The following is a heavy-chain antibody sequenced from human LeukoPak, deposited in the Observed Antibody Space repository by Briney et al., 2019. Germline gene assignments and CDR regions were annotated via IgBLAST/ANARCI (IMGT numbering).Heavy chain of an antibody. CDR3: AHSPTGYYFDN. CDR2: IYWDDDK. D-gene: IGHD3-10*01. CDR1: GCARSTSGVG. V-gene: IGHV2-5*02. J-gene: IGHJ4*02. Sequence: SGPTLVKPTQTLTLTCTVSGCARSTSGVGVGWIRQPPGKALEWLALIYWDDDKRYSPSLKSRLTITKDTSKNQVVLTMTNMDPVDTATYYCAHSPTGYYFDNWGQGTLVTVSS.